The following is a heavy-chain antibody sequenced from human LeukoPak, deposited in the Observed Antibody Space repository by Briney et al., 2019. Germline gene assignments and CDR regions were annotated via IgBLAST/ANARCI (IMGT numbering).Heavy chain of an antibody. V-gene: IGHV4-59*01. CDR1: GASISSYY. Sequence: SETLSLTCTVSGASISSYYWSWIRQPPGKGLEWIVYNYYSGSTNYNPSLKSRVAISVDTSKNQVSLRLISVTAADTAVYYCARGGSIVGATPHDTFDIWGQGTVVTVSS. D-gene: IGHD1-26*01. J-gene: IGHJ3*02. CDR2: NYYSGST. CDR3: ARGGSIVGATPHDTFDI.